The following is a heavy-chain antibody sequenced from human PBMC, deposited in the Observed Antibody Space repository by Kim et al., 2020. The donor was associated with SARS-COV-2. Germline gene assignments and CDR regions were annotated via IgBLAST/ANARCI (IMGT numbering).Heavy chain of an antibody. CDR3: ARDFLPRYFDTIPIPHY. D-gene: IGHD3-9*01. V-gene: IGHV3-33*01. J-gene: IGHJ4*02. Sequence: GGSLRLSCAASGFTFSSYGMHWVRQAPGKGLEWVAVIWYDGSNKYYADSVKGRFTISRDNSKNTLYLQMNSLRAEDTAVYYCARDFLPRYFDTIPIPHYWGQGTLVTVSS. CDR2: IWYDGSNK. CDR1: GFTFSSYG.